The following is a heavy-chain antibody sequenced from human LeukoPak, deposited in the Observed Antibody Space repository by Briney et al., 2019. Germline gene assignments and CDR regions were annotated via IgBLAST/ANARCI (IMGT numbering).Heavy chain of an antibody. Sequence: ASVKVSCKASGYTFTGYYMHWVRQAPGQGLEWMGWINPKSGGTNYAQKFQGRVTMTRDTSISTAYMELSRLRSDDTAVYYCARAKRPLGSYYYDYWGQGTLVTVSS. V-gene: IGHV1-2*02. CDR3: ARAKRPLGSYYYDY. CDR2: INPKSGGT. D-gene: IGHD1-26*01. CDR1: GYTFTGYY. J-gene: IGHJ4*02.